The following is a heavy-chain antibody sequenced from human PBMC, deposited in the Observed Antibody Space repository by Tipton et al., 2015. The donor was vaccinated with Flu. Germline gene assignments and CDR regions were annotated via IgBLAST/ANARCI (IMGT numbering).Heavy chain of an antibody. Sequence: SLRLSCAASGFIFNDYWIHWVRQAPGKGLVWVSHINKDGSTTDYADSVKGRFTISGDNAKNTVYLQMNSLRAEDTAVYYCVRTIGGAGAYWGPGTLVTVSS. J-gene: IGHJ4*02. CDR2: INKDGSTT. CDR1: GFIFNDYW. D-gene: IGHD6-19*01. CDR3: VRTIGGAGAY. V-gene: IGHV3-74*01.